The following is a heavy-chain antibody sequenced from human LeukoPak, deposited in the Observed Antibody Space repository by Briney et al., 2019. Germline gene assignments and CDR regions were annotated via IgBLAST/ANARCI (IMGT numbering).Heavy chain of an antibody. J-gene: IGHJ6*02. V-gene: IGHV1-46*02. CDR2: KFSHDGTT. CDR1: GYSFNSHH. D-gene: IGHD3-10*01. CDR3: ARDSGNFHYDMDV. Sequence: GASVKVSCKTSGYSFNSHHVHWVRQAPGQGLEWMGVKFSHDGTTSYTQNFQGRLTMARDTSTSTVYMELSSLRSEDTAVNYCARDSGNFHYDMDVWGQGTTVIVSS.